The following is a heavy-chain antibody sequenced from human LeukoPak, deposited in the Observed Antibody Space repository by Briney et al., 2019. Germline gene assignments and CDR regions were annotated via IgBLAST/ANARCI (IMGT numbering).Heavy chain of an antibody. J-gene: IGHJ4*02. D-gene: IGHD3-10*01. CDR1: GDTPTELS. CDR3: ATDAGSSMPRPFDY. Sequence: ASVKVSCKVSGDTPTELSMHCGRQPPPERLQWMRGFDPEDGETIYAQKFQGRVTMTEDTSTDTAYMELSSLRSEDTAVYYCATDAGSSMPRPFDYWGQGTLVTVSS. CDR2: FDPEDGET. V-gene: IGHV1-24*01.